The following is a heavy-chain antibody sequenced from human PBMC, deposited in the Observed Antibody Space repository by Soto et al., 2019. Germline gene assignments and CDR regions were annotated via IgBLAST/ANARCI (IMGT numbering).Heavy chain of an antibody. V-gene: IGHV3-33*01. CDR1: GFTFSSYG. D-gene: IGHD4-17*01. J-gene: IGHJ3*02. Sequence: QVQLVESGGGVVQPGRSLRLSCAASGFTFSSYGMHWARQGPGKGLEWLAVIWYDGSNKVYADSVKGRFTISKDNSKNTLYLQMNSLRAEDTAVYYCARDLSGDYGALDTWGQGTMVTVSS. CDR3: ARDLSGDYGALDT. CDR2: IWYDGSNK.